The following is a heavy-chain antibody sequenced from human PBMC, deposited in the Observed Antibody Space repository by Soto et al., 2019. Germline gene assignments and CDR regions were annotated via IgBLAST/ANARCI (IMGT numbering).Heavy chain of an antibody. Sequence: SETLSLTCTVSGGSISSYYWSWIRQPPGKGLEWIGYIYYSGSTNYNPSLKSRVTISGDTSKNQFSLKLSSVTAADTAVYYCARLEYSSSSGAFDIWGQGTMVTVSS. D-gene: IGHD6-6*01. CDR1: GGSISSYY. CDR3: ARLEYSSSSGAFDI. V-gene: IGHV4-59*08. J-gene: IGHJ3*02. CDR2: IYYSGST.